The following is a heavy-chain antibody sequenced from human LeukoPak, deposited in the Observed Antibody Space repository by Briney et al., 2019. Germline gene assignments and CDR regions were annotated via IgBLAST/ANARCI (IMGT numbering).Heavy chain of an antibody. CDR2: IRSKAYGETT. CDR3: ARDRTDVDTAMVLPFDY. Sequence: GGSLRLSCTASGFTFGNYAMSWFRQAPGKGLEWVGFIRSKAYGETTEYAASVKGRFTISRDDSKSIAYLQMNSLKTEDTAVYYCARDRTDVDTAMVLPFDYWGQGTLVTVSS. J-gene: IGHJ4*02. CDR1: GFTFGNYA. V-gene: IGHV3-49*03. D-gene: IGHD5-18*01.